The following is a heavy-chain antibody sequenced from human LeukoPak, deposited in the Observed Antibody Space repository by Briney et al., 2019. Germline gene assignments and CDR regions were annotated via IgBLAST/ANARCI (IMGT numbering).Heavy chain of an antibody. Sequence: GGSLRLSCAASGFTVSSNYMSWVRQAPGKGLEWVSVIYSGGSTYYADSVRGRFTISRDNSKNTLYLQMNSLRAEDTAVYYCATQAAAGSLFDYWGQGTLVTVSS. V-gene: IGHV3-66*01. CDR2: IYSGGST. J-gene: IGHJ4*02. D-gene: IGHD6-13*01. CDR1: GFTVSSNY. CDR3: ATQAAAGSLFDY.